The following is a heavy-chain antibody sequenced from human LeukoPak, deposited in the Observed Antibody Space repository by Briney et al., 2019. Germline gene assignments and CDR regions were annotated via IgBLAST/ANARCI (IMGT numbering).Heavy chain of an antibody. D-gene: IGHD6-19*01. Sequence: GGSLRLSCAASGFSFANSVISWIRQAPGKGPEWVSAISGSGDRTDYADSVRGRFTISRDNSKSTLYLQMNSLRVEDTAIYYCTTGGNVIVAGTRAFDIWGQGTMVTVSS. CDR3: TTGGNVIVAGTRAFDI. J-gene: IGHJ3*02. CDR2: ISGSGDRT. V-gene: IGHV3-23*01. CDR1: GFSFANSV.